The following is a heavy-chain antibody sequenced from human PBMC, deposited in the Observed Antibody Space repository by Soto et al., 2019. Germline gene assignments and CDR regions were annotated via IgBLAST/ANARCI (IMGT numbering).Heavy chain of an antibody. V-gene: IGHV4-61*01. CDR3: ARAWEPLYFDY. J-gene: IGHJ4*02. Sequence: LSLTVTVSGXSVTSTSYYWSWVRQPPGKGLGGIGYMHYSGSTNYNPSLKSRVTISVDTSKNQFSLKLSSVTAADTAVYYCARAWEPLYFDYWGQGTLVTVSS. D-gene: IGHD1-26*01. CDR2: MHYSGST. CDR1: GXSVTSTSYY.